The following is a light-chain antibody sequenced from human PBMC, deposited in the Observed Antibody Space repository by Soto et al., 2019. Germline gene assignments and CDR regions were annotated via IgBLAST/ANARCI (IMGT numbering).Light chain of an antibody. Sequence: QLVLTQSPSASASLGASVKLTCTLSSGHSNYAIAWQQRQPEQGPRYLMKLNSDGSHSKGDGIPDRFSGSSSGTERYLTISSLQSEDEADYYCQTWGTGIQVFGGGTKLTVL. CDR1: SGHSNYA. CDR2: LNSDGSH. J-gene: IGLJ2*01. V-gene: IGLV4-69*01. CDR3: QTWGTGIQV.